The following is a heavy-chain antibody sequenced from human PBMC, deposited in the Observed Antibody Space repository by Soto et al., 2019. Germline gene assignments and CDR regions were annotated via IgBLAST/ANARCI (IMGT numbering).Heavy chain of an antibody. CDR1: RFTFSNYG. V-gene: IGHV3-33*01. Sequence: PGGSLRLSCAASRFTFSNYGMHWVRQAPGKGLAWVAVIWYDGSNKYYADSVKGRFTISRDNSKNTLYLQMNSLRAEDTAVYYCARDDIPGRAVAIYGMDVWGQGTTVTVSS. J-gene: IGHJ6*02. D-gene: IGHD6-19*01. CDR3: ARDDIPGRAVAIYGMDV. CDR2: IWYDGSNK.